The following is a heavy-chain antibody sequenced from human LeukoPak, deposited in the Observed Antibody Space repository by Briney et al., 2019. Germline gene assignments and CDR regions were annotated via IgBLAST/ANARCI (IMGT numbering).Heavy chain of an antibody. CDR2: IYSGGST. CDR3: ARYQNYYYYMDV. J-gene: IGHJ6*03. Sequence: PGGSLRLSCAASGFTVSSNYMSWVRQAPGKGLEWVSVIYSGGSTYYADSVKGRFTISRDNSKNTLYLQMNSLRAEDAAVYYCARYQNYYYYMDVWGKGTTVTVSS. V-gene: IGHV3-53*01. CDR1: GFTVSSNY. D-gene: IGHD2-2*01.